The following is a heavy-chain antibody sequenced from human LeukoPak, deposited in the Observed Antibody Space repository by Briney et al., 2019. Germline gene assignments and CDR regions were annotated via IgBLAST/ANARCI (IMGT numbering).Heavy chain of an antibody. CDR3: ARVYGSGSYYYFDY. J-gene: IGHJ4*02. CDR1: GGSISSSSYY. CDR2: IYYSGST. V-gene: IGHV4-39*07. D-gene: IGHD3-10*01. Sequence: SETLSLTCTVSGGSISSSSYYWGWIRQPPGKGLEWIGSIYYSGSTYYNPSLKSRVTISVDTSKNQFSLKLSSVTAADTAVYYCARVYGSGSYYYFDYWGLGTLVTVSS.